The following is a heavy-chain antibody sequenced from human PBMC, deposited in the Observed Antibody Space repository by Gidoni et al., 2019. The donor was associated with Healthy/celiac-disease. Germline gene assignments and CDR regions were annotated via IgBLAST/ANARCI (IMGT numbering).Heavy chain of an antibody. CDR3: AREYVSGPIRVRFDF. CDR2: ISYDGSNK. CDR1: GFTFRSYA. Sequence: QVQLVESGGGVVQRGRSLRHSCAASGFTFRSYAMHWFRQAPGKGLEWVAVISYDGSNKYYADSVKGRFTISRDNSKNTLYLQMNSLRAEDTAVYYCAREYVSGPIRVRFDFWGQGTLVTVSS. V-gene: IGHV3-30-3*01. D-gene: IGHD6-25*01. J-gene: IGHJ4*02.